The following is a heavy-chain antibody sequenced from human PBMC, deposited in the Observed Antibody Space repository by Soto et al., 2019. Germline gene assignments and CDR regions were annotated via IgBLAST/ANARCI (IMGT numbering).Heavy chain of an antibody. J-gene: IGHJ5*02. CDR3: ARHHYDPILEWLLYWWFDP. D-gene: IGHD3-3*01. V-gene: IGHV4-39*01. Sequence: SETLSLTCTVSGGSISSSSYYWGWIRQPPGKGLEWIGSIYYSGSTYYNPSLKSRVTISVDTSKNQFSLKLSSVTAADTAVYYCARHHYDPILEWLLYWWFDPWGQGTLVTVSS. CDR2: IYYSGST. CDR1: GGSISSSSYY.